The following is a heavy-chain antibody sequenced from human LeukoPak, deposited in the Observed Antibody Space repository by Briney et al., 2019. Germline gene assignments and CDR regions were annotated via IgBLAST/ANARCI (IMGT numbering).Heavy chain of an antibody. CDR1: GGSISGSY. CDR3: ARGIESYGDYGY. CDR2: MYNSGST. D-gene: IGHD4-17*01. V-gene: IGHV4-59*01. Sequence: SETLSLTCTVSGGSISGSYWSWIRQPPGKGLEWIAYMYNSGSTNYDSSLKSRVTISIDTSKNQFSLKLSSLTAADTAIYYCARGIESYGDYGYWGQGILVTVSS. J-gene: IGHJ4*02.